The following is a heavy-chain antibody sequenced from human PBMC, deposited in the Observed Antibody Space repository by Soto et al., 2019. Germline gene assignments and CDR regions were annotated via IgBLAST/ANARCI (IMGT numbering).Heavy chain of an antibody. CDR2: IKPDGSEV. CDR3: ARESLLKSIPIYGYYYYAMDV. V-gene: IGHV3-7*03. CDR1: GFIFSSSW. J-gene: IGHJ6*02. Sequence: EVRLVESGGGLVLPGGSPRLSCAASGFIFSSSWMTWVRQAPGKGLEWVANIKPDGSEVYYADSVKGRFTISRDNPRNSLYLQMSSLRAEDTAVYYCARESLLKSIPIYGYYYYAMDVWGQGTTVIVSS. D-gene: IGHD3-3*01.